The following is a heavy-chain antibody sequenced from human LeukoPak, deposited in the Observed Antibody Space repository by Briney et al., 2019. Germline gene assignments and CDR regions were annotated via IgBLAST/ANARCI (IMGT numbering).Heavy chain of an antibody. CDR3: ARAVRLGPFLYYFDY. CDR1: GGSISSGSYY. Sequence: SETLSLTCTVSGGSISSGSYYWGWIRQPPGKGLEWIGSIYYSGSTHYNPSLKSRVTISVDTSKNQFSLKLSSVTAADTAVFFCARAVRLGPFLYYFDYWGQGTLVTVSS. V-gene: IGHV4-39*01. J-gene: IGHJ4*02. D-gene: IGHD5/OR15-5a*01. CDR2: IYYSGST.